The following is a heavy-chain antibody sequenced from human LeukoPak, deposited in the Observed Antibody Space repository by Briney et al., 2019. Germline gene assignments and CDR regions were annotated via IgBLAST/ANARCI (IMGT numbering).Heavy chain of an antibody. V-gene: IGHV4-59*01. Sequence: SETLSLTCTVSGGSISSSYWSWIRQPPGKGLEWIGYIYYSGSTNYNPSLKSRVTISVDTSKNQFSLKLSSVTAADTAVYYCARDGATVTTFNYDAFDIWGQGTMVTVSS. D-gene: IGHD4-17*01. CDR1: GGSISSSY. J-gene: IGHJ3*02. CDR2: IYYSGST. CDR3: ARDGATVTTFNYDAFDI.